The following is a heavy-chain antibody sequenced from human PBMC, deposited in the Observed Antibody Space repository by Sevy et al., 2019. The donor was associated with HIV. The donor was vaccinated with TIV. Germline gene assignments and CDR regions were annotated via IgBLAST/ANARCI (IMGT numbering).Heavy chain of an antibody. CDR2: INAGNGNT. J-gene: IGHJ6*02. CDR1: GYTFTSYA. V-gene: IGHV1-3*01. D-gene: IGHD2-2*01. CDR3: ARGIVVVSAAKVPTKYYYDGMDV. Sequence: ASVKVSCKASGYTFTSYAMHWVRQAPGQRLEWMGWINAGNGNTKYSQKFQGRVTITRDTSASTAYMELSSLRSEDTAVYYCARGIVVVSAAKVPTKYYYDGMDVWGQGTTVTVSS.